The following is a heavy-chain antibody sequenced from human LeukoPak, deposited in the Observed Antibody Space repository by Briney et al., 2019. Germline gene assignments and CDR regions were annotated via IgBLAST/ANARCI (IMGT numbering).Heavy chain of an antibody. Sequence: PGGSLRLSCAASGFTFSSYSMNWVRQAPGKGLEWVSYISSSSTIYYADSVKGRFTISRDNAKNSLYLQMNSLRAEDTAVYYCAREMITFGGVSFDYWGQGTLVTVSS. CDR1: GFTFSSYS. V-gene: IGHV3-48*04. CDR3: AREMITFGGVSFDY. J-gene: IGHJ4*02. D-gene: IGHD3-16*01. CDR2: ISSSSTI.